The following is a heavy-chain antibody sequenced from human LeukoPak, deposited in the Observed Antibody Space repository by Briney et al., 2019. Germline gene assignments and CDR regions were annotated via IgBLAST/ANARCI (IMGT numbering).Heavy chain of an antibody. Sequence: GGSLRLSCAASGFTFSSHGMHWVRQAPGKGLEWVSLISWDGGSTYYADSVKGRFTISRDNSKNSLYLQMNSLRTEDTALYYCAKDRRPYDSSGYPTAWGQGTLVTVSS. CDR1: GFTFSSHG. V-gene: IGHV3-43*01. CDR3: AKDRRPYDSSGYPTA. CDR2: ISWDGGST. J-gene: IGHJ5*02. D-gene: IGHD3-22*01.